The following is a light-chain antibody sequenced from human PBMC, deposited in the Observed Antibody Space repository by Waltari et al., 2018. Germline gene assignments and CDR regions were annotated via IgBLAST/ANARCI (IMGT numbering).Light chain of an antibody. Sequence: DIKMTQAPSYLSDSVGDRVTITCRASQTITSHLNWFQQQPGRAPKLLIHTASSLQSGVPSRFSGSGSGTQFTLTISSLQPEDFATYFCQQSYITPYTFGQGTKVEIK. CDR3: QQSYITPYT. J-gene: IGKJ2*01. V-gene: IGKV1-39*01. CDR2: TAS. CDR1: QTITSH.